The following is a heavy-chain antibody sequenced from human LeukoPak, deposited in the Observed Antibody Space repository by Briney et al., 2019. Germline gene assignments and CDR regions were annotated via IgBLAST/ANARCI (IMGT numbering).Heavy chain of an antibody. J-gene: IGHJ5*02. CDR3: ARVGLGVGSGRKASGFDP. V-gene: IGHV3-30*04. CDR2: ISYDGSNK. D-gene: IGHD3-10*01. CDR1: GFTFSSYA. Sequence: GGSLRLSCAASGFTFSSYAMHWVRQAPGKGLEWVAVISYDGSNKYYADSVKGRFTISRDSSKNTLYLQMNSLRAEDTAVYYCARVGLGVGSGRKASGFDPWGQGTLVTVSS.